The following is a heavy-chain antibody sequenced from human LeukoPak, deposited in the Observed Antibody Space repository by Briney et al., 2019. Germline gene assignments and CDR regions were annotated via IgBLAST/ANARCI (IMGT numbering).Heavy chain of an antibody. D-gene: IGHD3-3*01. Sequence: GGSLRLSCAASGFTFSNAWMSWVRQAPGKGLEWVDRIKSKTDGGTTDYAAPVKGRFTISRDDSKNTLYLQMNSLKTEDTAVYYCTTDQDDFWSGYYRDYWGQGTLVTVSS. CDR2: IKSKTDGGTT. CDR3: TTDQDDFWSGYYRDY. J-gene: IGHJ4*02. CDR1: GFTFSNAW. V-gene: IGHV3-15*01.